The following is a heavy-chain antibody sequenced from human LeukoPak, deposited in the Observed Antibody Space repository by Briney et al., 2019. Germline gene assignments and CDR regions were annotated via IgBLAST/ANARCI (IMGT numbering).Heavy chain of an antibody. CDR2: IENIERSP. D-gene: IGHD6-13*01. Sequence: PGGSLRLSCVASGFTLSDYCMHWVRQVPGKGLVWVSRIENIERSPGYADSVKGRFTTSRDNAKNTLYLQMNSLRAEDTAVYYCASKAGLALDYWGQGTLVTVSS. V-gene: IGHV3-74*01. CDR3: ASKAGLALDY. J-gene: IGHJ4*02. CDR1: GFTLSDYC.